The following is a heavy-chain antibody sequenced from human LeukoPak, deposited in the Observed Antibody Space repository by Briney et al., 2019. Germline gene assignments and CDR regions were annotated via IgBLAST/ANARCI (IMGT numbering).Heavy chain of an antibody. J-gene: IGHJ6*04. CDR2: ISAYNGNT. D-gene: IGHD2-15*01. V-gene: IGHV1-18*04. CDR1: GYTFINYG. Sequence: ASVKVSCRASGYTFINYGINWVRQAPGQGLEWMGWISAYNGNTNYAQKLQGRVTMTTDTSTSTAYMELRSLRSDDTAVYYCARYCSGGSCYSHLYYYGMDVWGKGTTVTVSS. CDR3: ARYCSGGSCYSHLYYYGMDV.